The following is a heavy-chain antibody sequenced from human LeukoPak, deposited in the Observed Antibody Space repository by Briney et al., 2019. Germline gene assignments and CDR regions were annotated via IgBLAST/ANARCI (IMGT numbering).Heavy chain of an antibody. D-gene: IGHD4-11*01. CDR2: INPNSGGT. Sequence: GASVKVSCKASGYTFTGYYMHWVRQAPGQGLEWKGWINPNSGGTNYAQKFQGRVTMTRDTSISTAYMELSRLRSDGTAVYYCARDPDAMTTEPWGQGTLVTVSS. V-gene: IGHV1-2*02. CDR3: ARDPDAMTTEP. CDR1: GYTFTGYY. J-gene: IGHJ5*02.